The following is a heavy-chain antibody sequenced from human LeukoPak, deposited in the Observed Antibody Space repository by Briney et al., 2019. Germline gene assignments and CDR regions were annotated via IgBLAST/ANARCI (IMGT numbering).Heavy chain of an antibody. D-gene: IGHD6-19*01. CDR2: ISSSSSYI. Sequence: GGSLRLSCAASGFTFSSYSMNWVRQAPGKGLEWVSSISSSSSYIYYADSVKGRFTISRDNAKNSLYLQMNSLRAEDTAVYYCARDSVAVAGTSWYFDYWGQGTLVTVSS. V-gene: IGHV3-21*01. CDR3: ARDSVAVAGTSWYFDY. CDR1: GFTFSSYS. J-gene: IGHJ4*02.